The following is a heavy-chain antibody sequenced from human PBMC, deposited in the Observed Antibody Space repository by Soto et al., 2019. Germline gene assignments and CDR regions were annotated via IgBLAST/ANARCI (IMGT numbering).Heavy chain of an antibody. CDR3: AKAPTNYGSGSYYYY. J-gene: IGHJ4*02. CDR2: ISGSGGST. Sequence: EVQLLESGGGLVQPGGSLRLSCAASGFTFSSYAMSWVRQAPGKGLEWVSAISGSGGSTYYADSVKGRFTISRDNSENTLYLQMNILRAEDTAVYYCAKAPTNYGSGSYYYYWGQGTLVTVSS. V-gene: IGHV3-23*01. D-gene: IGHD3-10*01. CDR1: GFTFSSYA.